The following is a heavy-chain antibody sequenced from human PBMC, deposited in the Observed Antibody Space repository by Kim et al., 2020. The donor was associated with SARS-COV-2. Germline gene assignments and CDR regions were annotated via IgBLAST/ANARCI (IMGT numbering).Heavy chain of an antibody. CDR2: IYYSGST. CDR3: ARAPGGFWASGSYYFDY. V-gene: IGHV4-31*03. J-gene: IGHJ4*01. D-gene: IGHD3-10*01. Sequence: SETLSLTCTVSGGSISSGGFYWSWIRQHPGKGLEWIGYIYYSGSTYYNPSLKSRVTISVDTSKTQFSLKLSSVTAADTAVYYCARAPGGFWASGSYYFDYWGQGTLVTVSS. CDR1: GGSISSGGFY.